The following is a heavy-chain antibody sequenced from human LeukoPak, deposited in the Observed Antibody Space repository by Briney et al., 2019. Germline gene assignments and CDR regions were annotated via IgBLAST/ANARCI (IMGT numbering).Heavy chain of an antibody. J-gene: IGHJ4*02. V-gene: IGHV4-39*07. CDR3: ARKQTGTMYDV. Sequence: SETLSLTCIVPGGSISSSSYYWAWIRQSPGKGLEWIGTFSSGGSAHYNPSLTSRVSISKDTSDNQFSLRLYSVTAADTAVCYCARKQTGTMYDVWGQGTQVTVSS. CDR2: FSSGGSA. D-gene: IGHD1-7*01. CDR1: GGSISSSSYY.